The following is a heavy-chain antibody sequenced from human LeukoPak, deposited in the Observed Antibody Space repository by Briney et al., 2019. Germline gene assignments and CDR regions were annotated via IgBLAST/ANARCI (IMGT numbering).Heavy chain of an antibody. D-gene: IGHD3-3*01. CDR1: GGSFSGYY. CDR3: ARGAEYYAIWRGYAGYSDY. J-gene: IGHJ4*02. CDR2: IYHRGST. Sequence: SETLSLTCAVYGGSFSGYYWGWIRQPPGKGLEWVGSIYHRGSTYYNPSLRSRVTISLDRSKKKFSLKLTSVTAADTAVYFCARGAEYYAIWRGYAGYSDYWGRGISVTVSS. V-gene: IGHV4-34*01.